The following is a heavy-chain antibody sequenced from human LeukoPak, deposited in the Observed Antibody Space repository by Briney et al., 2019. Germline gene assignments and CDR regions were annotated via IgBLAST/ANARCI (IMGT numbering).Heavy chain of an antibody. D-gene: IGHD6-13*01. J-gene: IGHJ4*02. CDR1: GGTFSSNT. CDR3: ARDRGQQPLLLGFDY. CDR2: IIPILGIA. V-gene: IGHV1-69*04. Sequence: GSSVKVSCKASGGTFSSNTISWVRQAPGQGLEWMGRIIPILGIANYAQKFQGRVTITADKSTSTAYMELSSLRSEDTAVYYCARDRGQQPLLLGFDYWGQGTLVTVSS.